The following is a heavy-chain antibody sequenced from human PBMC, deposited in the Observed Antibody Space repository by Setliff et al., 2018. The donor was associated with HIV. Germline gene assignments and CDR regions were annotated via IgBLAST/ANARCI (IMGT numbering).Heavy chain of an antibody. CDR1: GYTFTSYY. CDR2: INPGDRST. J-gene: IGHJ5*02. Sequence: ASVKVSCKASGYTFTSYYMQWVRRAPGQGLEWMGIINPGDRSTSYAQNFQGRVTVTRDTSTNTVYMELKRLTSEDTAVYYCARVHDYGDYGSRWFDPWGQGTLVTVSS. CDR3: ARVHDYGDYGSRWFDP. V-gene: IGHV1-46*01. D-gene: IGHD4-17*01.